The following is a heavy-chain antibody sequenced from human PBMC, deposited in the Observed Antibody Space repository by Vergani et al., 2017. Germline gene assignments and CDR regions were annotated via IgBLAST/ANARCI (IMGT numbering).Heavy chain of an antibody. CDR1: GGSISSYY. Sequence: QVQLQESGLGLVKPSETLSLTCTVSGGSISSYYWSWIRQPPGKGLEWIGYIYYSGSTNYNPSLKSRVTISVDTSKNQFSLKLSSVTAADTAVYYCARGGDFWSGYSHFDYWGQGTLVTVSS. V-gene: IGHV4-59*01. J-gene: IGHJ4*02. D-gene: IGHD3-3*01. CDR2: IYYSGST. CDR3: ARGGDFWSGYSHFDY.